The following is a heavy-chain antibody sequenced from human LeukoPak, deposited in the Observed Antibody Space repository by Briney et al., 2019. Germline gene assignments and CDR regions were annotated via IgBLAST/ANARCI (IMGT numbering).Heavy chain of an antibody. J-gene: IGHJ4*02. D-gene: IGHD5-12*01. CDR3: AKGLFSAYDKYLDS. V-gene: IGHV3-21*04. CDR1: GFAFESFT. Sequence: GGSLRLSCAGSGFAFESFTMTWVRQAPGKGLEWVSLISDTGRDINYADSVRGRFTISRDNTKNSLFLQMDSLRVEDTAIYYCAKGLFSAYDKYLDSWGQGTLVTVSS. CDR2: ISDTGRDI.